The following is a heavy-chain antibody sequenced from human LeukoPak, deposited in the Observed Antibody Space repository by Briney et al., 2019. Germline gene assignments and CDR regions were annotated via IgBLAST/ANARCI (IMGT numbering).Heavy chain of an antibody. CDR2: IHYSGST. Sequence: SETLSLTCTVSGGSISSSSYYWAWIRQPPGNGLEWIGSIHYSGSTYYNPSLKSRLTISVDTSKNQFSLKLSSVTAADTAVYYCARRSIVATIDYWGQGTLVTVSS. D-gene: IGHD5-12*01. CDR1: GGSISSSSYY. CDR3: ARRSIVATIDY. V-gene: IGHV4-39*01. J-gene: IGHJ4*02.